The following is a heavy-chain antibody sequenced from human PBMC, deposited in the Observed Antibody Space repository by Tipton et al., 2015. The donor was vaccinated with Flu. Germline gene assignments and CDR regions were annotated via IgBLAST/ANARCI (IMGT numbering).Heavy chain of an antibody. D-gene: IGHD5-24*01. Sequence: GGGLVQPGGPLKLSCAASGFTFSGSAMHWVRQASGKGLEWVGRIRSKANSYATAYAASVKGRFTISRDDSKNTAYLQMNSLKTEDTAVYYCTRNHGYNFPQIVYGMDVWGQGTTVTVSS. CDR3: TRNHGYNFPQIVYGMDV. J-gene: IGHJ6*02. CDR2: IRSKANSYAT. CDR1: GFTFSGSA. V-gene: IGHV3-73*01.